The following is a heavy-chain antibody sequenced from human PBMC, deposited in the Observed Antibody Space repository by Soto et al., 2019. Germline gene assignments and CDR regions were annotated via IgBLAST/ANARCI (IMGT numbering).Heavy chain of an antibody. CDR2: IIPIFGTA. CDR3: ARALRYCSGGSCYTHWFDP. J-gene: IGHJ5*02. V-gene: IGHV1-69*06. CDR1: GGTFSSYA. D-gene: IGHD2-15*01. Sequence: GASVKVSCKASGGTFSSYAISWVRQAPGQGLEWMGGIIPIFGTANYAQKFQGRVTITADKSTSTACMELSSLRSEDTAVYYCARALRYCSGGSCYTHWFDPWGQGTLVTVSS.